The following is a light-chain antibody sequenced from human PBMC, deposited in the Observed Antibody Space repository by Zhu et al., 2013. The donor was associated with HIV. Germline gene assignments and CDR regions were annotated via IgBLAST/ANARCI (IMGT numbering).Light chain of an antibody. V-gene: IGKV3-20*01. CDR3: QRYGTSPPYI. CDR1: ETVSTLY. J-gene: IGKJ2*01. CDR2: GTK. Sequence: EILLTQSPGTLSLSPGQTATLSCGASETVSTLYLAWYHQRPGQAPRRLIFGTKKRPTDIPERFSGSGSGRLFTLTITGLRPEDSGIYYCQRYGTSPPYIFGQGTRVEV.